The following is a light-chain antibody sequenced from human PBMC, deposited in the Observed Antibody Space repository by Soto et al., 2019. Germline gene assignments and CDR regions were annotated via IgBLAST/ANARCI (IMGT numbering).Light chain of an antibody. CDR3: QQYNSFSKT. J-gene: IGKJ1*01. Sequence: EIVMTQSPATLSVSPGERATLSCRASQSVSSNLAWYQQKPGQAPRLLIYGASTRATGIPARFSGSGSGTEFTLTIASLQPDDSATYYCQQYNSFSKTFGRGTKVDIK. CDR1: QSVSSN. V-gene: IGKV3-15*01. CDR2: GAS.